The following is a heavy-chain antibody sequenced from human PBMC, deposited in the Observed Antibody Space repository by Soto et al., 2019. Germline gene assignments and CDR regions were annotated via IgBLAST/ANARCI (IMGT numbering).Heavy chain of an antibody. CDR3: AKRGRGAVAFDY. CDR2: ISGSGGST. CDR1: GFTFSSYA. D-gene: IGHD6-19*01. J-gene: IGHJ4*02. Sequence: ESGGGLVQPGGSLRLSCAASGFTFSSYAMSWVRQAPGKGLDWLSNISGSGGSTYYADSVKGRFTISRDNSKNTLHLQMNSLRVEDTAVYYCAKRGRGAVAFDYWGQGTLVTVSS. V-gene: IGHV3-23*01.